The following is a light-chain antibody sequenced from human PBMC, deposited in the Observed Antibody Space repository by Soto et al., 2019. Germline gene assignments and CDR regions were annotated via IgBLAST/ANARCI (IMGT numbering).Light chain of an antibody. CDR3: HQYNSWPRT. CDR2: SVS. Sequence: EIVMTQSPATLSVSPGERATLSCRASQSISSNLAWYQQKPGQAPRLLIYSVSTRATGIPARFSGSGSGTEFTLTISSLQSEDLAVYYCHQYNSWPRTFGQGTQVEIK. J-gene: IGKJ1*01. CDR1: QSISSN. V-gene: IGKV3-15*01.